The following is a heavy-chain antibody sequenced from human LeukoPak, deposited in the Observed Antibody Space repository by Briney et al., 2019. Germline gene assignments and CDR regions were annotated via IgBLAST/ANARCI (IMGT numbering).Heavy chain of an antibody. D-gene: IGHD1-26*01. Sequence: SVKVSCKASGGTFSSYAISWVRQAPGQGLEWMGGIIPIFGTANYAQRFQGRVTITADESTSTAYMELSSLRSEDTAVYYCARGQVGATLVYFDYWGQGTLVTVSS. J-gene: IGHJ4*02. CDR3: ARGQVGATLVYFDY. CDR1: GGTFSSYA. CDR2: IIPIFGTA. V-gene: IGHV1-69*13.